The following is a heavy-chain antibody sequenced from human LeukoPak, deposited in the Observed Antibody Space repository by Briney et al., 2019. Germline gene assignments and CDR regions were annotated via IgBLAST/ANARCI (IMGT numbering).Heavy chain of an antibody. D-gene: IGHD6-19*01. Sequence: GGSLRLSCAASGFTFSRYWMNWVRQAPGKGLEWVGRIKSKIDGGTTDYAAPVKGRFTISRDDSKDTLYLQMNSLKTEDTAVYYCTTEGSSGWTDYWGQGTLVTVSS. CDR2: IKSKIDGGTT. V-gene: IGHV3-15*01. J-gene: IGHJ4*02. CDR3: TTEGSSGWTDY. CDR1: GFTFSRYW.